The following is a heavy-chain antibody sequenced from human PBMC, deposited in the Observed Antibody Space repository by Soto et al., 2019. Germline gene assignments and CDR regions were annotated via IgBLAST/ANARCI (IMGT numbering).Heavy chain of an antibody. D-gene: IGHD2-2*02. V-gene: IGHV1-18*04. CDR2: ISTYNSRT. CDR1: GYTFTSHG. CDR3: ARARYCASPSFYKHDYYGMDS. J-gene: IGHJ6*02. Sequence: ASVKVSCKASGYTFTSHGISWVRQAPGQGLEWLGWISTYNSRTHYAQKVQGRVTMTTDTSTSTAYLDLRSLTFDDTAVYYCARARYCASPSFYKHDYYGMDSWGQGTTVTVSS.